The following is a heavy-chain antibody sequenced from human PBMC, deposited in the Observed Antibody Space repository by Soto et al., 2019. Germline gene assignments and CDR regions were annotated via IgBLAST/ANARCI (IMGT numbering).Heavy chain of an antibody. CDR1: GYTFTDYY. J-gene: IGHJ4*01. V-gene: IGHV1-46*01. CDR2: INPSDGST. CDR3: TRGDCSGANCYFDFDY. Sequence: GASVKVSCKASGYTFTDYYMHWVRQAPGQGLEWMGVINPSDGSTHYAQKFQGRATMTRDTSTSTVYMELNSLRSEDTAVYYCTRGDCSGANCYFDFDYWG. D-gene: IGHD2-15*01.